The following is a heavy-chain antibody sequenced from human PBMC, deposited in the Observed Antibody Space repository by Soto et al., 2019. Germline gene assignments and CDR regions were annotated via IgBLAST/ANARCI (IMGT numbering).Heavy chain of an antibody. J-gene: IGHJ5*02. CDR2: IIPMSGSP. V-gene: IGHV1-69*06. Sequence: QVQLVQSGAEVKTPGSSVRVSCKASGGTFNSFSIDWVRQAPGHGFEWMGGIIPMSGSPNYAQRFQGRVTFIADKSTNTVYMEVNSLTYEDTAVYYCTRRGHQSANWFDPGGQGTLVTVSS. CDR3: TRRGHQSANWFDP. CDR1: GGTFNSFS.